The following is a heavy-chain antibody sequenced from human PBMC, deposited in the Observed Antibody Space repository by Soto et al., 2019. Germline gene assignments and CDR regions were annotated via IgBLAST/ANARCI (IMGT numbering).Heavy chain of an antibody. D-gene: IGHD3-9*01. CDR2: IYYSGST. V-gene: IGHV4-59*08. Sequence: PSETPPLTCTVSGGSISNYYWSLIRQPPGKGLEWIGYIYYSGSTNYNPSLKSRVTISVDTSKSQFSLRLNSVTAADSAVYFCARLEGLATISYYFDFWGQGAQVTVSS. CDR3: ARLEGLATISYYFDF. J-gene: IGHJ4*02. CDR1: GGSISNYY.